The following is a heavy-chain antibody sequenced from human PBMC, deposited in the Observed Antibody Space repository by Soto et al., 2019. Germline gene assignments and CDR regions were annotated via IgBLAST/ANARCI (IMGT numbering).Heavy chain of an antibody. CDR1: GGSIRDFH. CDR2: FYFSETT. V-gene: IGHV4-59*08. J-gene: IGHJ4*02. CDR3: TRSHTASSSPDY. Sequence: QVQLQESGPGLVKPSETLSLTCTVSGGSIRDFHWSWIRQPPGKGLEWIGSFYFSETTNSDPSLKGRVTVAVDSSKSHFSLKLASVTAEDTAIYYCTRSHTASSSPDYWGQGSLVTVSS. D-gene: IGHD6-13*01.